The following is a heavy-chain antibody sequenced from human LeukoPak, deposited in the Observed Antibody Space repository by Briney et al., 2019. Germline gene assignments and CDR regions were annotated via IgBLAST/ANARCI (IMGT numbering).Heavy chain of an antibody. CDR1: GYTFTGYY. V-gene: IGHV1-2*02. J-gene: IGHJ4*02. D-gene: IGHD6-19*01. CDR3: ARDPSGGWYYFDY. Sequence: ASVKVSCKASGYTFTGYYMYWVRQAPGQGLEWMGWINPNSGGTNYAQKFQGRVTMTRDTSMSTAYMELSRLRSDDTAVYYCARDPSGGWYYFDYWGQGTLVTVSS. CDR2: INPNSGGT.